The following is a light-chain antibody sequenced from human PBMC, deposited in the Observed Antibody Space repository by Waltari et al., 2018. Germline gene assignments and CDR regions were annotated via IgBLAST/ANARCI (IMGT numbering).Light chain of an antibody. V-gene: IGKV1-5*03. CDR3: QHFNSYPFI. CDR1: QSIGNY. CDR2: MAS. Sequence: DIQITQSPSTLYASVGDRVTITCRASQSIGNYLAWYQQKPGKAPKLLIFMASTLQREVPSRFSVSGSGTEFALTISGLQADDLATYFCQHFNSYPFIFGRGTKLEIK. J-gene: IGKJ2*01.